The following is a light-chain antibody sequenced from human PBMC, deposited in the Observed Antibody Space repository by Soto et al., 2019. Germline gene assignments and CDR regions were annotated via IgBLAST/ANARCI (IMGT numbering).Light chain of an antibody. CDR3: SSYAGSKIVVV. J-gene: IGLJ2*01. V-gene: IGLV2-8*01. CDR1: SSDVGGYNY. CDR2: EVS. Sequence: QSALTQPPSASGSPGQSVTISCTGTSSDVGGYNYVSWYQQHPGKAPKVIIFEVSKRPSGVPDRFSGSKSGNTASLTVSGLQAEDEADYYCSSYAGSKIVVVFGGGTKVTVL.